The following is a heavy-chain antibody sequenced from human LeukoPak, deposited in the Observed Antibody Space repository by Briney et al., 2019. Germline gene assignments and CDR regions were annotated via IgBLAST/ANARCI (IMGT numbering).Heavy chain of an antibody. D-gene: IGHD3-3*01. CDR2: ISWNNDNR. V-gene: IGHV3-9*01. CDR3: AKDMVGSGGSGSGFDS. J-gene: IGHJ4*02. CDR1: GFTFSSYA. Sequence: GGSLRLSCAASGFTFSSYAMHWVRQAPGKGLEWVSGISWNNDNRGYADSVKGRFTISRDNAKNSLYLQMNSLRAEDTALYYCAKDMVGSGGSGSGFDSWGQGTLVTVSS.